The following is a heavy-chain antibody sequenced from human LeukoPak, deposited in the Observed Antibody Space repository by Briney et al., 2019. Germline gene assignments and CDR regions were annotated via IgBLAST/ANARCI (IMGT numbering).Heavy chain of an antibody. Sequence: PSETLSLTCTVSGGSISSYYWSWIRQPPGKGLEWIGYIYYSGSTNYNPSLKSRVTISVDTSKNQFSLKLSSVTAADTAVYYCASGPRGYYYYMDVWGKGTTVTISS. CDR1: GGSISSYY. CDR2: IYYSGST. V-gene: IGHV4-59*01. J-gene: IGHJ6*03. CDR3: ASGPRGYYYYMDV. D-gene: IGHD3-10*01.